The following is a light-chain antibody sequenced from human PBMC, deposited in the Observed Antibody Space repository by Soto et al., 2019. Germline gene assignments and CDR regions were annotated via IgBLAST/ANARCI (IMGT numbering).Light chain of an antibody. CDR3: CSYAASSGLVL. J-gene: IGLJ3*02. CDR2: EGN. CDR1: VGDYNL. Sequence: QSALTQPASVSGSPGQSIAFSCNDVGDYNLVSWYQQLPGKAPKLLIYEGNKRPSGVSGRFSGSKSGNAASLTISGLQAEDEADYYCCSYAASSGLVLFGGGTKLTVL. V-gene: IGLV2-23*01.